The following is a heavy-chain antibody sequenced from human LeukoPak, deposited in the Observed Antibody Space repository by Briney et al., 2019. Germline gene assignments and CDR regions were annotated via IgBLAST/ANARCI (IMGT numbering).Heavy chain of an antibody. CDR2: IYYSGRT. J-gene: IGHJ4*02. V-gene: IGHV4-39*01. CDR1: GDXIISSSYY. Sequence: SETLSLTCTVSGDXIISSSYYWGWIRQPPGKGLEWIGSIYYSGRTYYNPSLKSRVTISIDTSKNQLSLKLSSVTAADTAVYYCARLYSGTRPPDYWGQGTLVTVSS. CDR3: ARLYSGTRPPDY. D-gene: IGHD1-26*01.